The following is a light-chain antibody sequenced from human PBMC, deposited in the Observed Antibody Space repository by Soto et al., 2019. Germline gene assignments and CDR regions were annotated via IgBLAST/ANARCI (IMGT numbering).Light chain of an antibody. CDR2: DTS. CDR3: SSYTVSAAPYV. CDR1: TGAVTSGHY. Sequence: QAVVTQEPSLTVSPGGTVTLTCGSNTGAVTSGHYPHWLQQRPGQAPRTLIYDTSNKQSWTPARFSGSLLGGKAALTLSGAQPEDEADYYCSSYTVSAAPYVFGTGTKLTVL. V-gene: IGLV7-46*01. J-gene: IGLJ1*01.